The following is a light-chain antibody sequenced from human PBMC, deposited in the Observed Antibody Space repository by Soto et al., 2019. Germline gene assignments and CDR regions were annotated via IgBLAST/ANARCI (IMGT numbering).Light chain of an antibody. CDR2: GAS. J-gene: IGKJ1*01. CDR3: QQYDKWPRWT. Sequence: EIVMTQSPATLSVYPGETATLSCRASQSVNRKVAWYQQKPGQAPRLLIYGASTGATDIPDRFYGSGSGTEFTLTISSLQSEDFAVYYCQQYDKWPRWTFGQRTKVDIK. V-gene: IGKV3-15*01. CDR1: QSVNRK.